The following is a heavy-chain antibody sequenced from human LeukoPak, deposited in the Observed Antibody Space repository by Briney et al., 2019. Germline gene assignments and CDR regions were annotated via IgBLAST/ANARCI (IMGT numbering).Heavy chain of an antibody. J-gene: IGHJ5*02. V-gene: IGHV3-30-3*01. CDR1: GFTFSSYA. Sequence: PGGSLRLSCAASGFTFSSYAMHWVRQAPGKGLEWVAVISYDGSNKYYADSVKGRFTISRDNSKNTLYLQMNSLRSEDTAVYYCAREVIAAAGTKWFDPWGQGTLVTVSS. CDR3: AREVIAAAGTKWFDP. D-gene: IGHD6-13*01. CDR2: ISYDGSNK.